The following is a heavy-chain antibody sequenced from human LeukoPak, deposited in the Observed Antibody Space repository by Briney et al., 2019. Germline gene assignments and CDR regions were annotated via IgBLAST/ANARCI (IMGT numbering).Heavy chain of an antibody. CDR1: GFSLSTSGVG. Sequence: SGPTLVNPTQTLTLTCTFSGFSLSTSGVGVGWIRQPSGKALEWLALIYWDDDKRYSPSLKSRLTITKDTSKNQVVLTMTNMDPVDTATYYCAHTPRGYSYGYGAFDIWGQGTMVTVSS. J-gene: IGHJ3*02. D-gene: IGHD5-18*01. V-gene: IGHV2-5*02. CDR2: IYWDDDK. CDR3: AHTPRGYSYGYGAFDI.